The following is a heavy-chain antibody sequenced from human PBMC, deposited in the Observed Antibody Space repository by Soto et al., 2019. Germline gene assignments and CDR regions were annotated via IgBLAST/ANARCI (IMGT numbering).Heavy chain of an antibody. CDR2: IYYSGST. J-gene: IGHJ4*02. D-gene: IGHD5-12*01. CDR1: GGSNSSSSYY. V-gene: IGHV4-39*01. CDR3: ARQSGYSGYDYYFDY. Sequence: SETLSLTCTVSGGSNSSSSYYWGWIRQPPGKGLEWIGSIYYSGSTYSNPSLKSRVTISVDTSKNQFSLKLCSVTAADMAVYYCARQSGYSGYDYYFDYWGQGTLVTVSS.